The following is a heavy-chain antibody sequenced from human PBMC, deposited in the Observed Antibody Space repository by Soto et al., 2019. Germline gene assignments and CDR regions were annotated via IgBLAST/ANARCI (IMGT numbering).Heavy chain of an antibody. V-gene: IGHV3-30*18. J-gene: IGHJ6*02. Sequence: GGSLRLSCAASGFTFSSYCMHWVRQAPGKGLEWVAVISYDGSNKYYADSVKGRFTISRDNSKNTLYQQMNSLRAEDTAVYYCAKVYFVTEYCSGGICYPTYGMDVWVQGTTVTVSS. CDR3: AKVYFVTEYCSGGICYPTYGMDV. D-gene: IGHD2-15*01. CDR2: ISYDGSNK. CDR1: GFTFSSYC.